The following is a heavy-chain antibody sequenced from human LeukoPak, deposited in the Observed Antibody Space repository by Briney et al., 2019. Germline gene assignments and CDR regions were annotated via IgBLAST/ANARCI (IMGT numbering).Heavy chain of an antibody. V-gene: IGHV4-31*03. Sequence: SETLSLTCTVSGGSISSGGYYWSWIRQHPGKGLEWIGYISYSGSTYCNPSLKSRVTISVDTSKNQLSLKLSSVTAADTAVYYCARYYYYGSGSYYSHYFDYWGQGTLVTVSS. CDR2: ISYSGST. CDR1: GGSISSGGYY. D-gene: IGHD3-10*01. CDR3: ARYYYYGSGSYYSHYFDY. J-gene: IGHJ4*02.